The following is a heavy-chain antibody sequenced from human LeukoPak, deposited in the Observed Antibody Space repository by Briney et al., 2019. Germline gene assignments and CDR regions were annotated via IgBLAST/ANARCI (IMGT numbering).Heavy chain of an antibody. J-gene: IGHJ4*02. CDR3: AKDFGIGAARPLYYFDY. CDR2: IRYDGSNK. CDR1: GFTFSSYG. V-gene: IGHV3-30*02. Sequence: LPGGSLRLSCAASGFTFSSYGMHWVRQAPGKGLEWVEFIRYDGSNKYYADSVKGRFTISRDNSKNTLYLQMNSLRAEDTAVYYCAKDFGIGAARPLYYFDYWGQGTLVTVSS. D-gene: IGHD6-6*01.